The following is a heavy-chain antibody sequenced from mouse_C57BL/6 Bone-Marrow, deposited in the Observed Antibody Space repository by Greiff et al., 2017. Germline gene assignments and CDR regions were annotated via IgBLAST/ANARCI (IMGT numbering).Heavy chain of an antibody. Sequence: EVQLVESGGGLVQPGGSMKLSCAASGFTFSDAWMDWVRQSPEKGLEWVAEIRNKANNHATYYAESVKGRFTISRDDSKSSVELKRNSLRAEDTGIYYCTMGATGVGRYAMDYWGQGTLGTVSS. D-gene: IGHD1-1*01. CDR3: TMGATGVGRYAMDY. CDR2: IRNKANNHAT. J-gene: IGHJ4*01. CDR1: GFTFSDAW. V-gene: IGHV6-6*01.